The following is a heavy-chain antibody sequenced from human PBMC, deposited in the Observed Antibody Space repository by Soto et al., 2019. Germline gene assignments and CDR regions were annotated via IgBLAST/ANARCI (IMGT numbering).Heavy chain of an antibody. J-gene: IGHJ4*01. CDR3: ARDWPGNYGDFFDY. CDR2: ISVGDGNR. V-gene: IGHV1-18*01. CDR1: GYTFGRYG. Sequence: ASVKVSCKASGYTFGRYGLSWVRQAPGQGLEWMGWISVGDGNRRLAEKFQGRFAMTADTSTSTAYMELWSLMSDDTAVYYCARDWPGNYGDFFDYWGHGTLVTVSS. D-gene: IGHD4-17*01.